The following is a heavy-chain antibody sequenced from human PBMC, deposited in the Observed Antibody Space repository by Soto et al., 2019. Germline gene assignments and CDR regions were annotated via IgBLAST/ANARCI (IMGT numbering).Heavy chain of an antibody. V-gene: IGHV3-30-3*01. CDR2: VSYDGDDQ. CDR1: GFTFRGSE. D-gene: IGHD2-2*01. J-gene: IGHJ6*02. CDR3: AKVSAAISYYYGMDV. Sequence: PGGSLRLSCAASGFTFRGSEMHWVRQAPGKGLEWVAFVSYDGDDQYYADSVKGRFTISRDNSGNTLHLQMDSLRPEDTAVYYCAKVSAAISYYYGMDVWGPGTTVTVSS.